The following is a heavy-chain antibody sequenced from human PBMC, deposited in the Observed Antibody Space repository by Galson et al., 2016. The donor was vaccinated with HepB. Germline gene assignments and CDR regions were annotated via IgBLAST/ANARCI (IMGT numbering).Heavy chain of an antibody. V-gene: IGHV1-46*01. CDR3: ARGRGYYYFEY. CDR1: GYTFTSYY. CDR2: INPTGGGT. J-gene: IGHJ4*02. Sequence: SVKVSCKASGYTFTSYYMHWVRQVPGQGLEWMGIINPTGGGTSYAQKFQGRVTMTRDTSTSTVYMELSSLRSEDTAVYCCARGRGYYYFEYWGLGTLVTVSS. D-gene: IGHD3-3*01.